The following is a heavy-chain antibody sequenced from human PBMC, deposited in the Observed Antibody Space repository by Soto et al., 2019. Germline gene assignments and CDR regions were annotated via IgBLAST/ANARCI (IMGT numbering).Heavy chain of an antibody. CDR3: ARRLQWQLRPLDS. CDR1: GFTFNDYY. CDR2: INTLSTAI. J-gene: IGHJ4*02. Sequence: GGSLRLSCEGSGFTFNDYYMTWIRQAPGKGLEWVAYINTLSTAIYYADSVKGRFTISRDNAKNSLYLQMNGLRAEDTATYYCARRLQWQLRPLDSWGRGTPVTVSS. D-gene: IGHD6-19*01. V-gene: IGHV3-11*01.